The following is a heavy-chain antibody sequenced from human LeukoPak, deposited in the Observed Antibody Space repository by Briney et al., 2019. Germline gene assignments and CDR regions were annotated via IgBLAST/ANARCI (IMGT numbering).Heavy chain of an antibody. J-gene: IGHJ4*02. CDR2: ISGSGGST. CDR1: GFTFSSYA. CDR3: VRSERGCSGGSCYSSMDY. V-gene: IGHV3-23*01. Sequence: GGSLRLSCAASGFTFSSYAMSWVRQAPGKGLEWGSVISGSGGSTYYADSVKGRFTISRDNSKNTLYLQMNSLRAEDTAVYYCVRSERGCSGGSCYSSMDYWGQGTLVTVSS. D-gene: IGHD2-15*01.